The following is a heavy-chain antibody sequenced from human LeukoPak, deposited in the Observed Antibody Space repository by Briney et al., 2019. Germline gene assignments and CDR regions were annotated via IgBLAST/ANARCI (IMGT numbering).Heavy chain of an antibody. J-gene: IGHJ4*02. Sequence: PGGSLRLSCAASGFTFSSYNMNWVRQAPGKGLEWVSSITISSSYIYYADSVKGRFTISRDNSKNTLYLQMNSLRAEDTAVYYCAKIYGPGIAAAYDYWGQGTLVTVSS. CDR1: GFTFSSYN. CDR2: ITISSSYI. V-gene: IGHV3-21*04. CDR3: AKIYGPGIAAAYDY. D-gene: IGHD6-13*01.